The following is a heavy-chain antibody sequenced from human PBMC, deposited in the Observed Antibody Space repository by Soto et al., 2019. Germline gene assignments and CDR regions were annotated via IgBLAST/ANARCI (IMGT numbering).Heavy chain of an antibody. J-gene: IGHJ4*02. CDR2: ISAYNGNT. Sequence: QVQLVQSGAEVKKPGASVKVSCKASGYTFTSYGISWVRQAPGQGLEWMGWISAYNGNTNYAQKHQGRVTMTTDTSTSTAYMELRSLRSDDTAVYYCARDEYDILTGSAGVGMDYWGQGTLVTVSS. V-gene: IGHV1-18*01. CDR1: GYTFTSYG. D-gene: IGHD3-9*01. CDR3: ARDEYDILTGSAGVGMDY.